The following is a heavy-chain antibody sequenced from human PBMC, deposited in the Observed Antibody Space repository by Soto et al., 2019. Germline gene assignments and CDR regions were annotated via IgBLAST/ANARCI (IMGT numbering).Heavy chain of an antibody. CDR1: GGTFSSYT. J-gene: IGHJ3*02. V-gene: IGHV1-69*02. D-gene: IGHD2-15*01. CDR3: ARALGYCSGGSCYSGAFDI. CDR2: IIPILGIA. Sequence: SVKVSCKASGGTFSSYTISWVRQAPGQGLEWMGRIIPILGIANYAQKFQGRVTITADKSTSTAYTELSSLRSEDTAVYYCARALGYCSGGSCYSGAFDIWGQGTMVTVSS.